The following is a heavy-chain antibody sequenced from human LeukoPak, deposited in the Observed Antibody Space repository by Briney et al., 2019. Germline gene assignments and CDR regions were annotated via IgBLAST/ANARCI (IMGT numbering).Heavy chain of an antibody. V-gene: IGHV4-34*01. CDR3: ARGLSHTAMVPDY. Sequence: SETLSLTCAVYSGSLSNYYWTWIRQPSDKGLEWIGEVSHRGNTNYNPSLKSRVTISVDTSKNQFSLKLSSVTAADTAVYYCARGLSHTAMVPDYWGQGTLVTVSS. CDR2: VSHRGNT. D-gene: IGHD5-18*01. J-gene: IGHJ4*02. CDR1: SGSLSNYY.